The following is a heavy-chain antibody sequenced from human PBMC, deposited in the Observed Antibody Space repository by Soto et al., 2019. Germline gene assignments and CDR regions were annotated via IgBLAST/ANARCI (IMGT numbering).Heavy chain of an antibody. V-gene: IGHV3-23*01. CDR3: AKDLLVDHFDP. D-gene: IGHD2-8*01. J-gene: IGHJ5*02. CDR2: ISGSGGST. Sequence: GWLPRACPASGCTFGTNAMGWVRPAKGKGLEWVSAISGSGGSTYYADSVKGRFTISRDNSKNTLYLQMNSLRAEDTAVYYCAKDLLVDHFDPWGQGTLVTVSS. CDR1: GCTFGTNA.